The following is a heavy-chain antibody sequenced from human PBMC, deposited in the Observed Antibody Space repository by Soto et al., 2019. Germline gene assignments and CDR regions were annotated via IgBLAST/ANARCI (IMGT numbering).Heavy chain of an antibody. CDR1: GFTFSSYW. CDR3: ARLQGHNWNYGPYCYGMDF. J-gene: IGHJ6*02. Sequence: PGGSLRLSCAASGFTFSSYWMSWVRQAPGKGLEWVANIKQDGSEKYYVDSVKGRFTISRDNAKNSLYLQMNSLRAEDTAVYYCARLQGHNWNYGPYCYGMDFWGQGTQVTVSS. D-gene: IGHD1-7*01. V-gene: IGHV3-7*01. CDR2: IKQDGSEK.